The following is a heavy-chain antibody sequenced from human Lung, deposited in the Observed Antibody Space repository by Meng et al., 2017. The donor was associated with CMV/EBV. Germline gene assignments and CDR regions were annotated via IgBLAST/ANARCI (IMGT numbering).Heavy chain of an antibody. CDR1: GFTFNDYG. Sequence: GESLKISCAASGFTFNDYGMSWVRHAPGKGLEWVSGINWNGGSTGYADSVNGRFTISRDNAKNSLYLQMNSLRAEDTAVYHCGSGYYYYGMDVWGQGTTVTVSS. CDR3: GSGYYYYGMDV. V-gene: IGHV3-20*01. CDR2: INWNGGST. J-gene: IGHJ6*02.